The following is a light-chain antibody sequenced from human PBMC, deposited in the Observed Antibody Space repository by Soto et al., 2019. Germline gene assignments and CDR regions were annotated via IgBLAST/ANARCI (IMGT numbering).Light chain of an antibody. CDR2: GVT. CDR3: SSFTSNRIYV. CDR1: HNDIGTYDY. Sequence: QSSLTQPASVSGSPGQSIPISCTGNHNDIGTYDYVSWYQQHPGRAPRLLIHGVTTRPSGISDRFSASKSGLTASLTISGLQPEDEADYYCSSFTSNRIYVFGPGTKVTVL. J-gene: IGLJ1*01. V-gene: IGLV2-14*03.